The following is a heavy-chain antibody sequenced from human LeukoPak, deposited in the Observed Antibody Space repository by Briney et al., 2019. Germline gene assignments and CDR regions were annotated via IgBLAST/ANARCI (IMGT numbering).Heavy chain of an antibody. V-gene: IGHV1-2*02. CDR1: GGTFSSYY. D-gene: IGHD2-2*01. Sequence: ASVKVSCKASGGTFSSYYMHWVRQAPGQGLEWMGWINSNSGGTNYPQKFQGRVTMTRDTSISTAYMELSRLRSDDTAVYYCARDLGYCSSTSCRDYWGQGTLVTVSS. CDR2: INSNSGGT. CDR3: ARDLGYCSSTSCRDY. J-gene: IGHJ4*02.